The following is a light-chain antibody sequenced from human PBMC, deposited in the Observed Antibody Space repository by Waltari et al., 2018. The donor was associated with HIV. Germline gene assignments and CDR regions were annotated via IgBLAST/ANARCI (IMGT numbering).Light chain of an antibody. CDR3: QQYYSTPPT. J-gene: IGKJ4*01. V-gene: IGKV4-1*01. Sequence: DIVMTQSPDSLAVSLGERATINCKSSQSVLFSSNNKNYLAWYQQKLGQPPRLLLYWASTRESAVPDRFSGSGSGADFTLTISSLQAEDVAVYYCQQYYSTPPTFGGGTKVEIK. CDR1: QSVLFSSNNKNY. CDR2: WAS.